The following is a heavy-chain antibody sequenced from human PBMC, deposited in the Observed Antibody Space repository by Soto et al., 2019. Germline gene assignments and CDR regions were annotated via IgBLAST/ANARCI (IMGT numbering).Heavy chain of an antibody. D-gene: IGHD5-18*01. CDR3: ARGSFVKLAMAPSGY. Sequence: ASVKVSCKASGYTFTSYYIHCVRQAPGQGLEWMGIINPSGGSTSYAQKFQGRVTMTRDTSTSTVYMELSSLRSEDTAVYYCARGSFVKLAMAPSGYWGQGTLVTVSS. V-gene: IGHV1-46*01. J-gene: IGHJ4*02. CDR1: GYTFTSYY. CDR2: INPSGGST.